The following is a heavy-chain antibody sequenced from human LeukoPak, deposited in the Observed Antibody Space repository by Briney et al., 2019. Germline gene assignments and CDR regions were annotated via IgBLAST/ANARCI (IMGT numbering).Heavy chain of an antibody. CDR1: GFTFGDYA. CDR2: IRSKAYGGTT. Sequence: GGSLRLSCTASGFTFGDYAMSWVRQAPGKGLEWVGFIRSKAYGGTTEYAASVKGRFTISRDDSKSIAYLQMNSLKTEDTAVYYCTRDPRDHYYCSGSYLPWGQGTLVTVSS. J-gene: IGHJ5*02. CDR3: TRDPRDHYYCSGSYLP. V-gene: IGHV3-49*04. D-gene: IGHD3-10*01.